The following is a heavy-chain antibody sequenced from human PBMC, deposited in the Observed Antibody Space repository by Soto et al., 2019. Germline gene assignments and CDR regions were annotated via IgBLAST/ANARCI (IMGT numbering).Heavy chain of an antibody. D-gene: IGHD3-3*01. CDR1: GFTFSSYG. Sequence: QVQLVESEGGVVQPGRSLRLSCAASGFTFSSYGMHWVRQAPGKGLEWVAVISYDGSNKYYADSVKGRFTISRDNSKNTLYLQMNSLRAEDTAVYYCAKDSYYDFWSGYYDGMDVWGQGTTVTVSS. V-gene: IGHV3-30*18. CDR2: ISYDGSNK. CDR3: AKDSYYDFWSGYYDGMDV. J-gene: IGHJ6*02.